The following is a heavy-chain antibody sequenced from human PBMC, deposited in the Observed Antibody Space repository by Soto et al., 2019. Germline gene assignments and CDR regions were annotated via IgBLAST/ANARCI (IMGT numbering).Heavy chain of an antibody. CDR2: IIPIFGTA. V-gene: IGHV1-69*13. CDR1: GGTFSSYA. CDR3: ARNSSGWPRYYYYYGMDV. Sequence: SVKVSCKASGGTFSSYAISWVRQAPGQGLEWMGGIIPIFGTANYAQKFQGRVTITADESTSTAYMELSSLRSEDTAVYYCARNSSGWPRYYYYYGMDVWGQGTTVTVSS. J-gene: IGHJ6*02. D-gene: IGHD6-19*01.